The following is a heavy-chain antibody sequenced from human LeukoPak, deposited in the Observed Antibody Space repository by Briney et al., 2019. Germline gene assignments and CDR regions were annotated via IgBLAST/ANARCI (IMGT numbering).Heavy chain of an antibody. CDR3: AKDGGIAARPYYFDY. V-gene: IGHV3-23*01. CDR1: GFTFNTCA. J-gene: IGHJ4*02. CDR2: ISGSGGST. D-gene: IGHD6-6*01. Sequence: GGSLRLSCAGSGFTFNTCAMSWVRQAPGKGLEWVSAISGSGGSTYYADSVKGRFTISRDNSKNTLYLQMNSLRAEDTAVYYCAKDGGIAARPYYFDYWGQGTLVTVSS.